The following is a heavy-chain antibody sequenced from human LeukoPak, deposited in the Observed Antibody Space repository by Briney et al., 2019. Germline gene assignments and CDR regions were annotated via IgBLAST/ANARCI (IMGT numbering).Heavy chain of an antibody. CDR3: ARAPSGYYYHFDY. CDR1: GCTFSSYW. Sequence: GGSLRLSCAASGCTFSSYWMHWVRQAPGRGLVWVSRINTDGSSTSYADSVKGRFTISRDNTKNTLYLQMNSPKAKATDVYYCARAPSGYYYHFDYWGQGTLVTVSS. CDR2: INTDGSST. J-gene: IGHJ4*02. D-gene: IGHD3-22*01. V-gene: IGHV3-74*01.